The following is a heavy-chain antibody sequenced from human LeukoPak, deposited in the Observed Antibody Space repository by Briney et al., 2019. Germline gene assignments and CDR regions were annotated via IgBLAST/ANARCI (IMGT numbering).Heavy chain of an antibody. V-gene: IGHV3-21*01. CDR1: GFTFSSYS. CDR3: ARGVSSGWWGLFDY. CDR2: ISSSSSYI. J-gene: IGHJ4*02. Sequence: PGGSLRLSCAASGFTFSSYSMNWVRQAPGKGLEWVSSISSSSSYIYYADSVKGRFTISRDNAKNSLYLQMNSLRAEDTAVYYCARGVSSGWWGLFDYWGQGTLVTVSS. D-gene: IGHD6-19*01.